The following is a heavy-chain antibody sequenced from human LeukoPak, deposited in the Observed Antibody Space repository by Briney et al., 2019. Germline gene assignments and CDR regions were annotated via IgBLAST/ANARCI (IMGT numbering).Heavy chain of an antibody. Sequence: AGGSLRLSCAASGFTFSSYWMSWVRQAPGKGLEWVANIKQDGSEKYYVDSVKGRFTISRDNAKNSLYLQMNSLRAEDTAVYYCAKDVLWFGDETLYYFDYWGQGTLVTVSS. CDR2: IKQDGSEK. CDR1: GFTFSSYW. D-gene: IGHD3-10*01. J-gene: IGHJ4*02. CDR3: AKDVLWFGDETLYYFDY. V-gene: IGHV3-7*01.